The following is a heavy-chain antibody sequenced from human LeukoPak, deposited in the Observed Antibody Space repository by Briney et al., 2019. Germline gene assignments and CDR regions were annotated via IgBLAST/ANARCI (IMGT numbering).Heavy chain of an antibody. V-gene: IGHV3-48*03. D-gene: IGHD1-1*01. CDR1: GFTFSNFE. Sequence: GGSLRLSCAASGFTFSNFEMNWVRQAPGEGLEWVSYISSSAYTIYYADSVKGRFSISRDNAKNSLYLQMNGLRAEDTAVYYCGRVWNGRTFIDYWGQGTLVTVSS. J-gene: IGHJ4*02. CDR3: GRVWNGRTFIDY. CDR2: ISSSAYTI.